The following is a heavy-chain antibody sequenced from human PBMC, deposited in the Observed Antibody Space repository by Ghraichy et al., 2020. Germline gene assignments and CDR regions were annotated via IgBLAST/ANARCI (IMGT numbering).Heavy chain of an antibody. Sequence: GSLRLSCAASGFTFSSYWMSWVRQAPGKGLEWVANIKQDGSEKYYVDSVKGRFTISRDNAKNSLYLQMNSLRAEDTAVYYCARCAVPLVDWFDPWGQGTLVTVSS. J-gene: IGHJ5*02. D-gene: IGHD2-15*01. CDR1: GFTFSSYW. CDR2: IKQDGSEK. CDR3: ARCAVPLVDWFDP. V-gene: IGHV3-7*01.